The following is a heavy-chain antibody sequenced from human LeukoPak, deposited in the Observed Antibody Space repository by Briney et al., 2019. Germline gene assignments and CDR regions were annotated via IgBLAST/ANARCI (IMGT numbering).Heavy chain of an antibody. V-gene: IGHV4-39*07. Sequence: SETLSLTCTVSGGSINSSGSYWGWIRQPPGKGLEWIGSLYYSGNTYNPSLKSRVTISVDTSKKQLYLNLTSVNAADTAMYYCARVMAARREDLNWFDTWGQGTLVTVSS. CDR1: GGSINSSGSY. J-gene: IGHJ5*02. D-gene: IGHD6-6*01. CDR2: LYYSGNT. CDR3: ARVMAARREDLNWFDT.